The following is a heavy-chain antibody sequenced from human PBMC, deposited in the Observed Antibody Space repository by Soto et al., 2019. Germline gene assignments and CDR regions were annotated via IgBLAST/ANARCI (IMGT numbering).Heavy chain of an antibody. D-gene: IGHD4-4*01. CDR2: FNPEEEET. Sequence: ASVKVSCKVSGHTLNDLSIHWVRQAPGKGLEWMGGFNPEEEETIYAQKFQGRVTMTEDTTAETAYMELSSLTSEDTALYYCTIVGGYNYGNDAFDVWG. CDR1: GHTLNDLS. V-gene: IGHV1-24*01. CDR3: TIVGGYNYGNDAFDV. J-gene: IGHJ3*01.